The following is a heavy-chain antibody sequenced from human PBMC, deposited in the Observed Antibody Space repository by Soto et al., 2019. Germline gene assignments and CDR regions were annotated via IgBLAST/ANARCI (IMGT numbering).Heavy chain of an antibody. CDR3: ARCVSAAYVDHYYLIAV. J-gene: IGHJ6*02. Sequence: ASEALSLTCAVYGGSFSGYYWRWIRQPPGKGLEWIGEINHSGSTNYNPSLKSRVTISVDTSKNQFSLKLSSVTAADTAVYYCARCVSAAYVDHYYLIAVWGQGTTDTGS. D-gene: IGHD1-26*01. CDR1: GGSFSGYY. CDR2: INHSGST. V-gene: IGHV4-34*01.